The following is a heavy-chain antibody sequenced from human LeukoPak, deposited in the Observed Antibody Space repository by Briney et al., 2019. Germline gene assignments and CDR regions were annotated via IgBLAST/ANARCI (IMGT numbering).Heavy chain of an antibody. J-gene: IGHJ5*02. Sequence: PGGSLRLSCAASGFTFSSYWMSWVRQAPGKGLEWVANIKQDGSEKYYVDSVKGRFTISRDNAKNSLYLQMNSLRAEDTAVYYCAVDSYGSGSYYNVGWFDPWGQGTLVTVSS. V-gene: IGHV3-7*01. CDR3: AVDSYGSGSYYNVGWFDP. CDR2: IKQDGSEK. CDR1: GFTFSSYW. D-gene: IGHD3-10*01.